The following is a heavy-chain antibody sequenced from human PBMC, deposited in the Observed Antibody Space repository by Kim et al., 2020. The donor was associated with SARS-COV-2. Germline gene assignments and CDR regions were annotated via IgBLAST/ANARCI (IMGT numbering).Heavy chain of an antibody. Sequence: GGSLRLSCAASGFTFSSYDMSWVRQAPGKGLEWVSVISGNAASTYYADSVKGRFTISRDNSKNTLYLQMNSLRAEDTAVYYCAKGPWEAGIRRGFNYWGQGTLVTVSS. D-gene: IGHD6-13*01. CDR1: GFTFSSYD. CDR3: AKGPWEAGIRRGFNY. V-gene: IGHV3-23*01. J-gene: IGHJ4*02. CDR2: ISGNAAST.